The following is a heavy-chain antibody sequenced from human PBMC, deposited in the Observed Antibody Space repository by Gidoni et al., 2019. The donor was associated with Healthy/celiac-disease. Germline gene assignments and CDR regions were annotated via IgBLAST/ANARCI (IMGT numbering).Heavy chain of an antibody. CDR1: AGSISSSSYY. D-gene: IGHD6-13*01. J-gene: IGHJ1*01. V-gene: IGHV4-39*01. Sequence: QLQLQAADPGLVKPSETLSLTCTVSAGSISSSSYYWGWIRQPPGKGLEWIGSIYYSWSTYYNPSLKSRFTISVDMSKNKFSLKLSSVTAAATAVYYCARHSIGQQLDLWYFQHWGKGTLVTVSS. CDR2: IYYSWST. CDR3: ARHSIGQQLDLWYFQH.